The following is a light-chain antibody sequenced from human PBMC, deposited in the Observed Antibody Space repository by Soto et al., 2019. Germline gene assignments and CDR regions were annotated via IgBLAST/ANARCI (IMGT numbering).Light chain of an antibody. V-gene: IGKV1-6*02. J-gene: IGKJ1*01. Sequence: IQMTQSPSSLSASVRDRVTITCRASQDIGNDLGWYQQKPGKAPNLLIYAASSLRSGVPSRFSGSGSGTHFSLTINSLQAEDAGTYFYLQDYTYPWTFGHGTQVEIK. CDR1: QDIGND. CDR3: LQDYTYPWT. CDR2: AAS.